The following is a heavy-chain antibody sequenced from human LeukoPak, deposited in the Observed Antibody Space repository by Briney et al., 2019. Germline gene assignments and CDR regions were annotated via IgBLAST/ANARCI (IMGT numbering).Heavy chain of an antibody. Sequence: QSGGSLRLSCAASGFTFSSYAMSWVRQAPGKGLEWVSAITSGGGTYYAGSVKGRFTISRDNSKNTLYLQVNSLRAEDTAVYYCAKDPTQGSSGWEHWGQGTLVTVSS. CDR3: AKDPTQGSSGWEH. CDR1: GFTFSSYA. D-gene: IGHD6-19*01. J-gene: IGHJ4*02. CDR2: ITSGGGT. V-gene: IGHV3-23*01.